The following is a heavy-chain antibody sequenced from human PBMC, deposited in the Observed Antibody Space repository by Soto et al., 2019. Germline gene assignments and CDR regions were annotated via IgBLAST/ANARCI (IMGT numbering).Heavy chain of an antibody. D-gene: IGHD3-10*01. CDR1: GFTSGSYW. Sequence: EVQLVESGGALVQPGGFLRLSCEASGFTSGSYWMAWVRQAPGKGLEWVANIQQDGRERHYGDSVKGRFTISRDNAKNSLYLEMNSLRAEDTAFYNCVREGRLPGAFDIWGQGTMVTVSS. V-gene: IGHV3-7*03. CDR2: IQQDGRER. CDR3: VREGRLPGAFDI. J-gene: IGHJ3*02.